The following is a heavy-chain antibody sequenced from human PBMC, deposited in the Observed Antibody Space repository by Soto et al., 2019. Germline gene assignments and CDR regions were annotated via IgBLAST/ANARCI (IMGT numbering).Heavy chain of an antibody. CDR2: ISGSGGST. J-gene: IGHJ5*02. CDR1: GFTFSSYA. D-gene: IGHD3-9*01. V-gene: IGHV3-23*01. CDR3: AKDGNPIPYLTGYYRLGWFDP. Sequence: EVQLLESGGGLVQPGGSLRLSCAASGFTFSSYAMSWVRQAPGKGLGWVSAISGSGGSTYYADSVKGRFTISRDNSKNTLYLQMNSLRAEDTAVYYCAKDGNPIPYLTGYYRLGWFDPWGQGTLVTVSS.